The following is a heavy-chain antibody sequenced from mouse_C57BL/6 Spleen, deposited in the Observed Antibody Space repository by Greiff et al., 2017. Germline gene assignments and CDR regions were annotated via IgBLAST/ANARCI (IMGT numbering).Heavy chain of an antibody. CDR2: INPNYGTT. J-gene: IGHJ4*01. Sequence: EVQLQQSGPELVKPGASVKISCKASGYSFTDYNMNWVKQSNGKSLEWIGVINPNYGTTGYNQKFKGKATLTADQSSSTAYMQLNSLTSEDSAVYFCAGSTGPFAMDYWGQGTSLTVSS. V-gene: IGHV1-39*01. D-gene: IGHD4-1*02. CDR3: AGSTGPFAMDY. CDR1: GYSFTDYN.